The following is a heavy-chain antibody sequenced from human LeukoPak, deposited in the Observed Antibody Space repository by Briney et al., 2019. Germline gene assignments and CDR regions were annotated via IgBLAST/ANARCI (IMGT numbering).Heavy chain of an antibody. J-gene: IGHJ6*03. V-gene: IGHV1-2*06. CDR3: ARDAILEWLPPSYYYMDV. CDR1: GYTFTGYY. Sequence: ASVKVSCKASGYTFTGYYMHWVRQAPGQGLEWMGRINPNSGGTNYAQKFQGRVTMTRDTSISTAYMELSRLRSDDTAVYYCARDAILEWLPPSYYYMDVWGKGTTVTVSS. D-gene: IGHD3-3*01. CDR2: INPNSGGT.